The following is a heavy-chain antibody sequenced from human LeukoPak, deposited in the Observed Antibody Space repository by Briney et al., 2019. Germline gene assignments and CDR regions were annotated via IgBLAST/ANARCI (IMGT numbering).Heavy chain of an antibody. J-gene: IGHJ6*02. D-gene: IGHD4-17*01. Sequence: SETLSLTCTVSGGSISDYSWSWIRQPPGKGLEWIGNIYYSGSTNYNPSLKSRVTISVDTSKNQFSLKLSSVTAADTAVYYCARVGGEAGMDVWGQGTTVTVSS. CDR3: ARVGGEAGMDV. CDR1: GGSISDYS. V-gene: IGHV4-59*01. CDR2: IYYSGST.